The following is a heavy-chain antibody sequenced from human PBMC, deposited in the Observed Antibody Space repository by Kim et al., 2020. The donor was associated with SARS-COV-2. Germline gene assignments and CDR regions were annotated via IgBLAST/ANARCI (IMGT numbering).Heavy chain of an antibody. CDR3: ARVGLGGAYYYYGMDV. CDR1: GGSISSGGYY. CDR2: IYYSGST. J-gene: IGHJ6*02. V-gene: IGHV4-31*03. Sequence: SETLSLTCTVSGGSISSGGYYWSWIRQHPGKGLEWIGYIYYSGSTYYNPSLKSRVTISVDTSKNQFSLKLSSVTAADTAVYYCARVGLGGAYYYYGMDVWGQGTTVTVSS. D-gene: IGHD3-10*01.